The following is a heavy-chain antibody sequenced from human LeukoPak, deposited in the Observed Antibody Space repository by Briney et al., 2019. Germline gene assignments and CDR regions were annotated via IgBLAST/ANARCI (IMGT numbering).Heavy chain of an antibody. CDR1: GYTFSAYY. CDR2: INPATGDT. Sequence: ASVKVSCKASGYTFSAYYMHWVRQAPGQGLEWMGWINPATGDTNYAQRFQGRVTMIRDKSISAAYMELTRLTSNDTAIYFCARDADRNFVGCPGTWGQGTRVTVSS. CDR3: ARDADRNFVGCPGT. V-gene: IGHV1-2*02. J-gene: IGHJ4*02. D-gene: IGHD1-26*01.